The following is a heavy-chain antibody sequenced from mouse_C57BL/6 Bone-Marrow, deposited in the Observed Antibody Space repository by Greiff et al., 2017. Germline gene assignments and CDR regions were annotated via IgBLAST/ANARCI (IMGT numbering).Heavy chain of an antibody. CDR1: GYTFTSYW. J-gene: IGHJ1*03. V-gene: IGHV1-74*01. D-gene: IGHD2-5*01. CDR2: IHPSDSDT. Sequence: VQLQQPGAELVKPGASVKVSCKASGYTFTSYWMHWVKQRPGQGLEWIGRIHPSDSDTNYNQKFKGKATLTVDKSSSTAYMQLSRLTSEDSAVYYCAIGGDSNYGYFDVWGTGTTVTVSS. CDR3: AIGGDSNYGYFDV.